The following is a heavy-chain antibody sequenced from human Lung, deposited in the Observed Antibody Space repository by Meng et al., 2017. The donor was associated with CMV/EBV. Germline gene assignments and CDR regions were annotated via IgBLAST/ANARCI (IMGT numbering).Heavy chain of an antibody. Sequence: GGSXRLSCAASGFSFAAYNIHWVRQAPGKGLEWVANIKQDGSEKYYVDSVKGRFTISRDNAKNSLYLQMNSLRAEDTAVYYCARDPGYCSSTSCSGFVDYWXQGTLVTVSS. D-gene: IGHD2-2*01. V-gene: IGHV3-7*01. J-gene: IGHJ4*02. CDR3: ARDPGYCSSTSCSGFVDY. CDR1: GFSFAAYN. CDR2: IKQDGSEK.